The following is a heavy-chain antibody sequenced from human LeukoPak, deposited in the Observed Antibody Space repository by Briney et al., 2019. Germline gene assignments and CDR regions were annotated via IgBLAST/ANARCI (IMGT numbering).Heavy chain of an antibody. CDR2: ISSDGSNT. CDR1: GFTFNTNA. V-gene: IGHV3-74*01. Sequence: GGSLRLSCAASGFTFNTNAMTWVRQAPGKGLVWVSRISSDGSNTNYADSVKGRFTISRDNAKNTLYLQMNSLRAEDTAVYYCASSISRAKCDYWGQGTLVTVST. D-gene: IGHD3-3*02. J-gene: IGHJ4*02. CDR3: ASSISRAKCDY.